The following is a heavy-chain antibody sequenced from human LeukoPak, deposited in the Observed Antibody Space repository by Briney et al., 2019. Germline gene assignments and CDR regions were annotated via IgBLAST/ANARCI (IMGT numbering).Heavy chain of an antibody. CDR1: GFTFSSYG. CDR2: ISYDGSNK. CDR3: AKGYSYGYSYGMDV. D-gene: IGHD5-18*01. J-gene: IGHJ6*02. V-gene: IGHV3-30*18. Sequence: GRSLRLSCAASGFTFSSYGMHWVRQAPGKGLEWVAVISYDGSNKYYADSVKGRFTISRDNSKNTLYLQMNSLRAEDTAVCYCAKGYSYGYSYGMDVWGQGTTVTVSS.